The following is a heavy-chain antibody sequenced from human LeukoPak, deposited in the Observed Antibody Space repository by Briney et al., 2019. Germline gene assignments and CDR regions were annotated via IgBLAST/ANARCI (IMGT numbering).Heavy chain of an antibody. D-gene: IGHD3-10*01. J-gene: IGHJ4*02. V-gene: IGHV4-59*08. CDR1: GDFITSTY. Sequence: SETLSLTCTVSGDFITSTYWIWIRQPPGKGLEYLGYIYYNGDTNYNPSLRGRLSLSLDMSKNQFSLKLTSVTAADTAVYFCAKSARVPYFWGQGTLVTASS. CDR2: IYYNGDT. CDR3: AKSARVPYF.